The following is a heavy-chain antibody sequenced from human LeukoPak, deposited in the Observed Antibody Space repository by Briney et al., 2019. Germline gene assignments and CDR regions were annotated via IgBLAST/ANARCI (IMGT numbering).Heavy chain of an antibody. CDR2: ISGSGGST. D-gene: IGHD3-10*01. Sequence: GGSLRLSCAASGFTFSTYAMSWVRQTPEKGREWVSAISGSGGSTYYADSVKGRFTIPRDNSKNTLYLQMNSPRAEDTAVYYCAKDRGFGEYFPFFYWGQGTLVTVSS. CDR3: AKDRGFGEYFPFFY. CDR1: GFTFSTYA. J-gene: IGHJ4*02. V-gene: IGHV3-23*01.